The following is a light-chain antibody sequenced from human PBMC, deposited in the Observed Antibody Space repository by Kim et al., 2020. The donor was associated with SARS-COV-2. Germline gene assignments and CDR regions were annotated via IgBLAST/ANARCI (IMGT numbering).Light chain of an antibody. Sequence: PSQTDKATSPGGAFTKQHAYLYPQKPGQPPVLVIYTANVRPSGIPGRFSGSSSGTTVTLTISGVQAEDEADYYCQSVDNTGTSTWVFGGGTQLTVL. V-gene: IGLV3-25*03. CDR2: TAN. CDR1: AFTKQH. CDR3: QSVDNTGTSTWV. J-gene: IGLJ3*02.